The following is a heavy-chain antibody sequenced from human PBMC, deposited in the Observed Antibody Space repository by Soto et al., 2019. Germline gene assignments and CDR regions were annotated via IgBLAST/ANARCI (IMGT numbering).Heavy chain of an antibody. Sequence: SETLSLTCTVSGCSISSSSYYWGWIRQPPGKGLEWIGSIYYSGSTYYNLSLKSRVTISVDTSKNQFSLKLSSVTAADTAVYFCVRLPGYCSGDSSRSDYWGQGTLVTVS. V-gene: IGHV4-39*01. CDR2: IYYSGST. J-gene: IGHJ4*02. D-gene: IGHD2-15*01. CDR1: GCSISSSSYY. CDR3: VRLPGYCSGDSSRSDY.